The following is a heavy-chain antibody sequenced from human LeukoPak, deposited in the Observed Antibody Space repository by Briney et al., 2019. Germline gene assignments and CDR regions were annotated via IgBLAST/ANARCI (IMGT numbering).Heavy chain of an antibody. D-gene: IGHD3-10*01. CDR2: INPNSGGT. CDR3: ARDRALRGYYYMDV. CDR1: GYTFTGYY. J-gene: IGHJ6*03. V-gene: IGHV1-2*04. Sequence: ASVKVSCKASGYTFTGYYMHWVRQAPGQGLEWMGWINPNSGGTNYAQKFQGWVTMTRDTSISTAYMELSRLRSDDTAVYYCARDRALRGYYYMDVWGKGTTVAVSS.